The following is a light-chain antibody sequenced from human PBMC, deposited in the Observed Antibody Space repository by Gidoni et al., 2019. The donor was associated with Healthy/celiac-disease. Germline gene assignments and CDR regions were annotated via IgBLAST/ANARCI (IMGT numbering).Light chain of an antibody. V-gene: IGKV3-15*01. J-gene: IGKJ2*01. CDR3: QQYNNWPLMYT. CDR2: GAS. Sequence: EIVMTQSPATLSVSPGERATLSCRASQSVSSNLAWYQQKPGQAPRLLIYGASTRATGIPARFSGSGSGTEFTLTISSLQSEDFAVYYCQQYNNWPLMYTFXXXTKLEIK. CDR1: QSVSSN.